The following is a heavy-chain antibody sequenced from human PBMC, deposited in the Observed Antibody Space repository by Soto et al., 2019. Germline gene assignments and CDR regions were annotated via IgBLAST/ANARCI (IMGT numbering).Heavy chain of an antibody. CDR2: IYDSGST. CDR3: AKKGYDILTGYYHY. CDR1: GYSINSYS. V-gene: IGHV4-59*01. Sequence: PSETLSLTCTVSGYSINSYSWTWIRQPPGKGLEWIGYIYDSGSTNYNPSLKSRATISVDTSKNQFSLKLTSVTAADTAVYYCAKKGYDILTGYYHYWGQGTLVTVSS. D-gene: IGHD3-9*01. J-gene: IGHJ4*02.